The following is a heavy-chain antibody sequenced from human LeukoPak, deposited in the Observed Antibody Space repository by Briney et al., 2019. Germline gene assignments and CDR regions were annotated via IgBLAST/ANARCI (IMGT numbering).Heavy chain of an antibody. CDR1: GYTFTNYG. D-gene: IGHD1-26*01. CDR2: ISAYNGNT. V-gene: IGHV1-18*01. J-gene: IGHJ4*02. Sequence: ASVRVSCKASGYTFTNYGISWIRQAPGQGLEWMGWISAYNGNTNYAEKLQGRVTMTTDTSTRTGYMELRSLTSDDTAVYYCARVPGIVGAIVDYWGQGTLVTVSS. CDR3: ARVPGIVGAIVDY.